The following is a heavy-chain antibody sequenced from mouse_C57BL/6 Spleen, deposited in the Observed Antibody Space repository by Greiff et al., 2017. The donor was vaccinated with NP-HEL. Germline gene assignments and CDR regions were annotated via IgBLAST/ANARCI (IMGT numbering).Heavy chain of an antibody. V-gene: IGHV14-4*01. CDR1: GFNIKDDY. D-gene: IGHD1-1*01. CDR3: PTGLRYHRPFAY. CDR2: IDPENGDT. Sequence: EVQLQQSGAELVRPGASVKLSCTASGFNIKDDYMHWVKQRPEQGLEWIGWIDPENGDTEYASKFQGKATITADTSSNTAYLQLSSLPSEDTAVYYCPTGLRYHRPFAYWGQGTLVTVSA. J-gene: IGHJ3*01.